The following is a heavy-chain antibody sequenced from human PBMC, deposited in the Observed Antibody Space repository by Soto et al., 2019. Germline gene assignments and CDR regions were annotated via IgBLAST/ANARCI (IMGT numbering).Heavy chain of an antibody. Sequence: QVQLVQSGAEVKKPGSSVKVSCKASGGTFSSYAISWVRQAPGQGLEWMGGIIPIFGTANYAQKFQGRVTITADESTSTAYMELSSLRSEDTAVYYCARSIAAAGTTNDYYYGMDVWGQGTTATISS. CDR3: ARSIAAAGTTNDYYYGMDV. CDR2: IIPIFGTA. CDR1: GGTFSSYA. J-gene: IGHJ6*02. V-gene: IGHV1-69*01. D-gene: IGHD6-13*01.